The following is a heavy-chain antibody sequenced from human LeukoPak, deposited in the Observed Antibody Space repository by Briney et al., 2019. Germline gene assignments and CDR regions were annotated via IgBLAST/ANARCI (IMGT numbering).Heavy chain of an antibody. CDR2: INHRGST. Sequence: SETLSLTCAVYGGSFSGYYWSWIRQPPGKGLEWIGEINHRGSTNYNPSLKSRVTVSLDTSKNQFSLKLSSVTAADTAVYYCARSQWFGELFPDHWGQGTLVTVSS. D-gene: IGHD3-10*01. CDR3: ARSQWFGELFPDH. V-gene: IGHV4-34*01. CDR1: GGSFSGYY. J-gene: IGHJ4*02.